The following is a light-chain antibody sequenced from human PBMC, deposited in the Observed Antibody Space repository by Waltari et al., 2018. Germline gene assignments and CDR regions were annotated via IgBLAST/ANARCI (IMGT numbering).Light chain of an antibody. CDR1: QGISNS. CDR3: QQYYSTPSIT. CDR2: AAS. J-gene: IGKJ5*01. Sequence: DIQMTQSPSSLSASVGDRVTITCRASQGISNSLAWYQPKPGKAPTFLHYAASRLESGVPARFSGGGSGTDYTLTISSLQPEDFATYYCQQYYSTPSITFGQVTRLEIK. V-gene: IGKV1-NL1*01.